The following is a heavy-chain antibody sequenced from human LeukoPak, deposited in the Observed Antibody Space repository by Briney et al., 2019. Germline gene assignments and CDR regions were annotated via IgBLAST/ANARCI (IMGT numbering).Heavy chain of an antibody. CDR1: GFTFSSYA. CDR2: TSGSGDIT. D-gene: IGHD6-6*01. J-gene: IGHJ4*02. V-gene: IGHV3-23*01. CDR3: AKGGGSVAAHYFDY. Sequence: GGSLRLSCAASGFTFSSYAMSWVRQAPGTGLEWVSTTSGSGDITYYADSVKGRFTISRDNSKNTLYLQMNSLRAEDTAVYYCAKGGGSVAAHYFDYWGQRTLVTVSS.